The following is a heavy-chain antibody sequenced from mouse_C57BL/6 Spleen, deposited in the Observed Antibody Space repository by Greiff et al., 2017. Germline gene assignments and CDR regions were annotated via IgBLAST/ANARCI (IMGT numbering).Heavy chain of an antibody. CDR1: GYSFTGYY. V-gene: IGHV1-42*01. CDR3: ARLRVMITHYYAMDY. J-gene: IGHJ4*01. Sequence: EVQLQQSGPELVKPGASVKISCKASGYSFTGYYMNWVKQSPEKSLEWIGEINPSTGGTTYNQKFKAKATLTVDKSSSTAYMQLKSLTSEDSAVYYCARLRVMITHYYAMDYWGQGTSVTVSS. D-gene: IGHD2-4*01. CDR2: INPSTGGT.